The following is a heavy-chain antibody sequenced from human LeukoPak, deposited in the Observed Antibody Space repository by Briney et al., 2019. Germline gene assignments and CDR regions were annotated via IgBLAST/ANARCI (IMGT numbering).Heavy chain of an antibody. J-gene: IGHJ5*01. V-gene: IGHV3-23*01. CDR1: GFTFSSYA. D-gene: IGHD4-17*01. CDR3: AKPIGPRYGDYHNSCFDS. Sequence: GALRLSCAASGFTFSSYAMSWIRQVPAKGLEWVSAIGTTTYYADFVEGRFTISRDNSKNTLYLQMNSLRAEDTAVYYCAKPIGPRYGDYHNSCFDSWGQGTLVTVSS. CDR2: IGTTT.